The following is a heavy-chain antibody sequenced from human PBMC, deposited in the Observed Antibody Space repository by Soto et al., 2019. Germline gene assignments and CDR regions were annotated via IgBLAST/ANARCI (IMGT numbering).Heavy chain of an antibody. CDR2: IIPIFGTA. J-gene: IGHJ4*02. V-gene: IGHV1-69*01. D-gene: IGHD2-2*01. Sequence: QVQLVQSGAEVKKPGSSVKVSCKASGGTFSSYAISWVRQAPRQGLEWMGGIIPIFGTANYAQKFQGRVTITADESTSTAYMELSSLRSEDTAVYYCASYCSSTSCPSFWLPWGQGTLVTVSS. CDR1: GGTFSSYA. CDR3: ASYCSSTSCPSFWLP.